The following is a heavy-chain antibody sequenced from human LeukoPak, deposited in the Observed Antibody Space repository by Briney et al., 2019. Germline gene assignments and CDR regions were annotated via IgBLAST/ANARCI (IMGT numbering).Heavy chain of an antibody. J-gene: IGHJ4*02. D-gene: IGHD6-13*01. Sequence: SETLSLTCTVSGGSISSSSYYWGWIRQPPGKGLEWIGSFYYSGSTYYNPSLKSRVTISVDTSKNQFSLKLSSVTAADTAVYYCARRSGQIAAAGLWGQGTLVTVSS. CDR3: ARRSGQIAAAGL. CDR1: GGSISSSSYY. V-gene: IGHV4-39*07. CDR2: FYYSGST.